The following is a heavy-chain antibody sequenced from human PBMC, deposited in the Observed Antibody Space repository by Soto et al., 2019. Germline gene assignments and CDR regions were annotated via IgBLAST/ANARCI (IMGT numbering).Heavy chain of an antibody. CDR2: IYPGDSDT. D-gene: IGHD6-6*01. CDR1: GYSFTRYW. V-gene: IGHV5-51*01. J-gene: IGHJ6*02. CDR3: ARLGLYSSSPEYYYYYYGMDV. Sequence: GESLKISCKGSGYSFTRYWIGWVRQMPGKGLEWMGIIYPGDSDTRYSPSFQGQVTISADKSISTAYLQWSSLKASDTAMYYCARLGLYSSSPEYYYYYYGMDVWGQGTTVTVSS.